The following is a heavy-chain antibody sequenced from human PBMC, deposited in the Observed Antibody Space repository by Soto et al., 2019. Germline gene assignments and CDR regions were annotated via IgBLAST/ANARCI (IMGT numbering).Heavy chain of an antibody. CDR2: FEREDGET. CDR1: GNTLSELS. D-gene: IGHD3-16*02. J-gene: IGHJ1*01. CDR3: VTDSVIPPAVPDYFPH. V-gene: IGHV1-24*01. Sequence: ASVKVSCKVSGNTLSELSIHWVRQAPGKGLEWMGGFEREDGETIYAQKFQGRVTLTEDTSTDTAYMELSGLISADTGVYYCVTDSVIPPAVPDYFPHWGQGTLVTVSS.